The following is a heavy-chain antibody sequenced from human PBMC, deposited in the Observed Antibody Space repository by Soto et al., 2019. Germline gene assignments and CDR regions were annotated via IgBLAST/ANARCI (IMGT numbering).Heavy chain of an antibody. CDR1: GGSISSYY. Sequence: QVQLQESDPGLVKPSETLSLTCTVSGGSISSYYWSWIRQPPGKGLEWIGYIYYSGSTNYNPSLKSRVTISVDTSKNQFSLKLSSVTAADTAVYYCARHASVQPYYFDYWGQGTLVTVSS. D-gene: IGHD1-1*01. J-gene: IGHJ4*02. CDR3: ARHASVQPYYFDY. CDR2: IYYSGST. V-gene: IGHV4-59*08.